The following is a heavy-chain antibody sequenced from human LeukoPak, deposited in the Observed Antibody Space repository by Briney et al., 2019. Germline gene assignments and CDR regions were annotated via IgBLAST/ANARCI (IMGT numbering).Heavy chain of an antibody. D-gene: IGHD2-21*02. CDR2: NSSSSSYI. V-gene: IGHV3-21*01. CDR1: GFTFSSYS. J-gene: IGHJ3*02. Sequence: GGSLRLSCAASGFTFSSYSMNWVRQAPGKGLEWVSSNSSSSSYIYYADSVKGRFTISRDNAKNSLYLQMNSLRAEDTAVYYCARGQDCGGDCYYAFDIWGQGTMVNVSS. CDR3: ARGQDCGGDCYYAFDI.